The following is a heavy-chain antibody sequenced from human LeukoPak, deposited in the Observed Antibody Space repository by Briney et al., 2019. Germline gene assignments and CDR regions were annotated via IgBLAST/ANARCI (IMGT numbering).Heavy chain of an antibody. CDR2: IYWDDDK. CDR1: GFSITSDGVG. V-gene: IGHV2-5*02. D-gene: IGHD3-10*01. J-gene: IGHJ4*02. CDR3: AHKPALHGSQFNYFDY. Sequence: KSGPTLVNPTQTLTLTCAFSGFSITSDGVGVGWIRQPPGRALEWLAFIYWDDDKRYSPSLKNRLTITKDTSKNQVVLTLTNVDPVDTATYFCAHKPALHGSQFNYFDYWGQGSLVTVSS.